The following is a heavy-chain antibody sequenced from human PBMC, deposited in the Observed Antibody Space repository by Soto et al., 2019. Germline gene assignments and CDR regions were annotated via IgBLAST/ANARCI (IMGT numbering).Heavy chain of an antibody. CDR3: ATLPPRIVVVVLPIPS. J-gene: IGHJ4*02. D-gene: IGHD2-15*01. Sequence: SETLSLTYVVSGGSISSTNWWTWVRQTPGKGLEWIGEVYHTGSTKYNPSLKNRVTISVDKSNNQFSLNLKSVTAADTAVYYCATLPPRIVVVVLPIPSWGQGTLVTVSS. CDR2: VYHTGST. CDR1: GGSISSTNW. V-gene: IGHV4-4*02.